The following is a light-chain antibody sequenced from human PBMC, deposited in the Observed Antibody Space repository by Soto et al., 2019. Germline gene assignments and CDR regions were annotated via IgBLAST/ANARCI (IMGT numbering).Light chain of an antibody. CDR1: QSVSSSY. CDR2: GAS. CDR3: QQYGSSPYT. Sequence: EIVLTQSPGTLSLSPGERATLSCRASQSVSSSYLAWYQQKPGQAPRFLIYGASSMATGIPVRFRGSGSGTDFPLTISRPEPEDFAVYYCQQYGSSPYTFGQGTKLEIK. V-gene: IGKV3-20*01. J-gene: IGKJ2*01.